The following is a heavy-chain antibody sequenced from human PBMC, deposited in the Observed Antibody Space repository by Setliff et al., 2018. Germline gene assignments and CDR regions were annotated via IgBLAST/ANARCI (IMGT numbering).Heavy chain of an antibody. V-gene: IGHV4-39*01. D-gene: IGHD1-1*01. CDR2: IYSGVTT. CDR1: GDSMNSGVYY. CDR3: ARTGTYRYFDY. Sequence: SETLSLTCKVSGDSMNSGVYYWAWIRQPPGKGLEWIGRIYSGVTTYYNSSLKSRVTISVDTSKSQFSLRLNSVTAADTAVYYCARTGTYRYFDYWGRGTLVTVSS. J-gene: IGHJ4*02.